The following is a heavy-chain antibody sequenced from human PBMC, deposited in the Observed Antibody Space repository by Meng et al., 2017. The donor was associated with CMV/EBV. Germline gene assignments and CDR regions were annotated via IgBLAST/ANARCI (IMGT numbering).Heavy chain of an antibody. V-gene: IGHV1-69*04. Sequence: SVQVSCKASGYTFTSYDINWVRQAPGQGLEWMGRIIPILGIANYAQKFQGRVTITADKSTSTAYMELSSLRSEDTAVYYCARDKDSSSSYDDGMDVWGQGTTVTVSS. CDR1: GYTFTSYD. CDR3: ARDKDSSSSYDDGMDV. J-gene: IGHJ6*02. CDR2: IIPILGIA. D-gene: IGHD6-6*01.